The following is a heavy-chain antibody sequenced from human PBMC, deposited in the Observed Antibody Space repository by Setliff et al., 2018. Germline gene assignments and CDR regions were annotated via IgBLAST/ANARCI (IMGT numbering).Heavy chain of an antibody. J-gene: IGHJ4*02. CDR1: GGSFSDYY. V-gene: IGHV4-4*07. CDR3: ARDNTIVGATDY. D-gene: IGHD1-26*01. CDR2: LHTSGST. Sequence: SETLSLTCTVYGGSFSDYYWSWIRQPAGKGLEWVGRLHTSGSTNYNPSLKSRVTISVDTSKNQFSLKLSSVTAADTAVYFCARDNTIVGATDYWGQGTLVTVSS.